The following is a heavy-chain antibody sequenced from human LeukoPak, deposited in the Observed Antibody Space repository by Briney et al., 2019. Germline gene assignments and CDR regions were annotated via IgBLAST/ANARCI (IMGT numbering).Heavy chain of an antibody. D-gene: IGHD3-22*01. V-gene: IGHV3-11*01. CDR3: AGYDSSGYYSYYFDY. Sequence: NPGGSLRLSCAASGFSFSDYYMSWIRKAPGKGLEWVSYISSSGSTIYYADSVKGRFTISRDNAKNSLYLQMNSLRAEDTAVYYCAGYDSSGYYSYYFDYWGQGTLVTVSS. J-gene: IGHJ4*02. CDR2: ISSSGSTI. CDR1: GFSFSDYY.